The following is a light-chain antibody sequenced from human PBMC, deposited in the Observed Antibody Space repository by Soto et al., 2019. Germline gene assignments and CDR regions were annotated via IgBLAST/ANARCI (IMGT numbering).Light chain of an antibody. Sequence: QSVLTQPASVSGSPGQSITISCTGTSSDVGSYNLVSWYQQPPGEAPKLMIYEGSKRPSGVSNRFSGSKSGNTASLTISGLQAEDEADYYCGSYAGSDTMIFGGGTKLTVL. V-gene: IGLV2-23*01. CDR2: EGS. CDR3: GSYAGSDTMI. CDR1: SSDVGSYNL. J-gene: IGLJ2*01.